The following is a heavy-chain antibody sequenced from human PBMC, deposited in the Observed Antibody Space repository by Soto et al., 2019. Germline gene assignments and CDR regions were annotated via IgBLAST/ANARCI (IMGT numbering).Heavy chain of an antibody. CDR1: GYTFIDFY. Sequence: ASVRVSCKSSGYTFIDFYIHWVRQAPGQGLEWMGWSNPNTGGAVYAQKFLGRVTMTRETSISTAYMELSGLRSDDTAIYFCATSTYHDVWSASYWGQGTLVTVSS. J-gene: IGHJ4*02. CDR3: ATSTYHDVWSASY. CDR2: SNPNTGGA. D-gene: IGHD3-3*01. V-gene: IGHV1-2*02.